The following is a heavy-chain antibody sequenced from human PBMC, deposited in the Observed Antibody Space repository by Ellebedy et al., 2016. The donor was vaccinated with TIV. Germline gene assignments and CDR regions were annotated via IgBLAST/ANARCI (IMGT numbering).Heavy chain of an antibody. D-gene: IGHD6-13*01. CDR2: INTSGGST. Sequence: AASVKVSCKASGYTFTSYYMHWVRQAPGQGLEWMGIINTSGGSTSYAQKFQGRVPMTRDTSTSTAYMELSSLRSEDPAVYYCARDSRTHSSSWTHYFDYWGQGTLVTVSS. CDR3: ARDSRTHSSSWTHYFDY. CDR1: GYTFTSYY. J-gene: IGHJ4*02. V-gene: IGHV1-46*01.